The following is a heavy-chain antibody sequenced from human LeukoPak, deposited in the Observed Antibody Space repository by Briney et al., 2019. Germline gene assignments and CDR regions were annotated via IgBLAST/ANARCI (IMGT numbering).Heavy chain of an antibody. J-gene: IGHJ5*02. V-gene: IGHV3-23*01. CDR1: GFTFSSYA. CDR2: IVGSSGNT. Sequence: GGSLRLSCEGSGFTFSSYAMTWVRQAPGKGLEWVSGIVGSSGNTCYADSVKGRFTISRDISKSTLYLQMNSLRVEDTAQYYCAKDKIVGDGRWDFDHWGRGTLVTVSS. CDR3: AKDKIVGDGRWDFDH. D-gene: IGHD1-26*01.